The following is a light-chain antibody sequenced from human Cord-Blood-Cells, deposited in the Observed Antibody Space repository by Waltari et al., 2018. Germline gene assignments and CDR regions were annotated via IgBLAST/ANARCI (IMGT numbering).Light chain of an antibody. CDR1: QGVSSN. CDR2: GAS. Sequence: EIVMTQSPAPLSVSPGARATLSCRASQGVSSNLAWYQQKPGQAPRLLIYGASTRATGIPARFSGSGSGTEFTPTISSLQSEDVAVYYCQQYNNRHPWTFGQGTKVEIK. J-gene: IGKJ1*01. V-gene: IGKV3-15*01. CDR3: QQYNNRHPWT.